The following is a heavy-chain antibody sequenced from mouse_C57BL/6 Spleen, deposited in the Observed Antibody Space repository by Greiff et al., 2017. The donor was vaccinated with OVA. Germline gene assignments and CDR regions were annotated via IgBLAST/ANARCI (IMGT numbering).Heavy chain of an antibody. Sequence: QVQLQQPGAELVMPGASVKLSCKASGYTFTSYWMHWVKQRPGQGLEWIGEIDPSDSYTNYNQKFKGKSTLTVDKSSSTAYMQLSSLTSEDSAVYYGARGYGSSHYAMDDWGQGTSVTVAS. V-gene: IGHV1-69*01. CDR2: IDPSDSYT. D-gene: IGHD1-1*01. CDR3: ARGYGSSHYAMDD. CDR1: GYTFTSYW. J-gene: IGHJ4*01.